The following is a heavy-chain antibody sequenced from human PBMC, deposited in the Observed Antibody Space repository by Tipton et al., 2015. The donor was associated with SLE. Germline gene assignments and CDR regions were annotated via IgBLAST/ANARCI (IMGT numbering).Heavy chain of an antibody. Sequence: TLSLTCTVSGDSMSSFSYNWAWIRQPPGKGLEWSATIYQSGSTYYNPSLKSRVTISIDTSKNQFSLKLRSVTPADTAVYYCARQDDISTGHYDYWGQGTLVTVSS. CDR2: IYQSGST. J-gene: IGHJ4*02. D-gene: IGHD3-9*01. CDR1: GDSMSSFSYN. V-gene: IGHV4-39*01. CDR3: ARQDDISTGHYDY.